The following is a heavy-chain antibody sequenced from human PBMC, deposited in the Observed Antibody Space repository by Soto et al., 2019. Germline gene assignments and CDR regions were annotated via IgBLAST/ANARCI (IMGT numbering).Heavy chain of an antibody. CDR3: AREGHPLNWFDP. CDR1: GGSISSGGYY. J-gene: IGHJ5*02. CDR2: ISSSSSTI. V-gene: IGHV3-11*04. Sequence: LSLTCTVSGGSISSGGYYWSWIRQHPGKGLEWVSYISSSSSTIYYADSVKGRFTISRDNAKNSLYLQMNSLRAEDTAVYYCAREGHPLNWFDPWGQGTLVTVSS.